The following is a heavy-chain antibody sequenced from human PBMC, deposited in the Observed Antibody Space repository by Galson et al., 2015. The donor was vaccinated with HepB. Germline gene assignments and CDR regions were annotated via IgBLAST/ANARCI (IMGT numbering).Heavy chain of an antibody. Sequence: SLRLSCAASGFTFSTYSMSWVRQAPGKGLECVSAIGSGGTTYYVDSVKGRFTISRDNSKNTLSLQMNSLRAEDTAVYYCARGSYGDYDYWGQGTLVTVSS. D-gene: IGHD4-17*01. CDR1: GFTFSTYS. V-gene: IGHV3-23*01. J-gene: IGHJ4*02. CDR2: IGSGGTT. CDR3: ARGSYGDYDY.